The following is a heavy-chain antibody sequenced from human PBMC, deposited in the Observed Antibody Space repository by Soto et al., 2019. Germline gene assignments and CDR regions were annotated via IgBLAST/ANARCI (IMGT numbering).Heavy chain of an antibody. CDR2: IYWDDDK. Sequence: SGPTRVNPTQTLTLTCMFSGFSRTTSGVGVGWIRQPPGKALEWLALIYWDDDKRYRPSLKSRLTITKDTSKNQVVLTMTKMDPVDTATYYSAHSATECPKVFAIWGPETMDTASS. CDR1: GFSRTTSGVG. CDR3: AHSATECPKVFAI. D-gene: IGHD3-3*01. J-gene: IGHJ3*02. V-gene: IGHV2-5*02.